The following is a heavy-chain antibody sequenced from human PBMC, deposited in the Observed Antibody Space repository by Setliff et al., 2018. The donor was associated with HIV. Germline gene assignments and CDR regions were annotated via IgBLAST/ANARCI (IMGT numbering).Heavy chain of an antibody. CDR1: GGSLSSDNFY. J-gene: IGHJ5*02. CDR3: ARDGIQRAFDP. CDR2: ISASGTT. D-gene: IGHD1-26*01. Sequence: SETLSLTCTVSGGSLSSDNFYWGWIRQLAGKGLEWIGRISASGTTNYSPSLRSRVTISVDTSKNQFSLKLSSVTAADTAVYYCARDGIQRAFDPWGQGTLVTVSS. V-gene: IGHV4-61*02.